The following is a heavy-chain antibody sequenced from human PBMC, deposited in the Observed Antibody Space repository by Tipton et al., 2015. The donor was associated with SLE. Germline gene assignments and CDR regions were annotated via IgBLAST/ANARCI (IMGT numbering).Heavy chain of an antibody. CDR2: NYSGGST. CDR3: ARARSDYYFDY. D-gene: IGHD2-21*02. J-gene: IGHJ4*02. CDR1: GFTVSSNY. Sequence: GSLRLSCAASGFTVSSNYMSRIRQAPGKGLEWVSVNYSGGSTYYADSVKGRFTISRDNSKNTLYLQMNSLRAEDTAVYYCARARSDYYFDYWGQGTLVTVSS. V-gene: IGHV3-66*02.